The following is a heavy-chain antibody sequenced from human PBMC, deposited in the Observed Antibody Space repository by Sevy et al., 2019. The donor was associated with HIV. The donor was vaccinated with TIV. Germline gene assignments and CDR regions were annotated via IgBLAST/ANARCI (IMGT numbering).Heavy chain of an antibody. Sequence: ASVKVSCKVSGYTLTELSMHWVRQAPGKGLEWRGGFDPEDGETIYAQKFQGRVTMTEDTSTDTAYMELSSLRSEDTAVYYCATDPRTGKYFQHWGQGTLVTVSS. CDR3: ATDPRTGKYFQH. V-gene: IGHV1-24*01. D-gene: IGHD6-13*01. CDR1: GYTLTELS. CDR2: FDPEDGET. J-gene: IGHJ1*01.